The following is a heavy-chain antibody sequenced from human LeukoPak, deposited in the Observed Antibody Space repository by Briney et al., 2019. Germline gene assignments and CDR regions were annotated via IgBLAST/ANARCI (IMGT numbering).Heavy chain of an antibody. J-gene: IGHJ6*02. Sequence: SVKVSCKASGGTFSSYAISWVRQAPGQGLEWMGRIIPILGIANYAQRFQGRVTITADKSTSTAYMELSSLRSEDTAVYYCARLIAAAPKANYGMDVWGQGTTVTVSS. CDR3: ARLIAAAPKANYGMDV. CDR2: IIPILGIA. D-gene: IGHD6-13*01. V-gene: IGHV1-69*04. CDR1: GGTFSSYA.